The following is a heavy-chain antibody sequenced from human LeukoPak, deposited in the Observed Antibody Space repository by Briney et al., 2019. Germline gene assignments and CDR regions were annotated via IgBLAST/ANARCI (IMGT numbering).Heavy chain of an antibody. V-gene: IGHV3-30*02. Sequence: PGRSLRLSCAASGFTFSSYGMHWVRQAPGKGLEWVAFIRYDGSNKYYADSVKGRFTISRDNSKNTLYLQMNSLRAEDTAVYYCARVRRIVVVPAAIWDAFDIWGQGTMVTVSS. CDR2: IRYDGSNK. CDR1: GFTFSSYG. D-gene: IGHD2-2*02. CDR3: ARVRRIVVVPAAIWDAFDI. J-gene: IGHJ3*02.